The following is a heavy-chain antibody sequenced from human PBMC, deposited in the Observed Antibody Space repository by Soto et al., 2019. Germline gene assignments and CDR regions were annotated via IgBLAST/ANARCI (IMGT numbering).Heavy chain of an antibody. D-gene: IGHD3-10*01. CDR3: ARGMVRGVIMTPYYGMDV. CDR2: IIPIFGTA. Sequence: QVQLVQSGAEVKKPGSSVKVSCKASGGTFSSYAISWVRQAPGQGLEWMGGIIPIFGTANYAQKFQGRVTITADESTSTAYMELSSLRSEDTAVYYCARGMVRGVIMTPYYGMDVWGQGTTVTVSS. J-gene: IGHJ6*02. CDR1: GGTFSSYA. V-gene: IGHV1-69*01.